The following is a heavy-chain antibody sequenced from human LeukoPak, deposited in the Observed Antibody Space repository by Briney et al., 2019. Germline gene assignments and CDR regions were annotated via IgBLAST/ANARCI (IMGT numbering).Heavy chain of an antibody. J-gene: IGHJ4*02. D-gene: IGHD6-13*01. CDR3: ARDGGSSSWYDRY. V-gene: IGHV3-21*01. CDR1: GFTFSSYS. CDR2: ISSSSSYI. Sequence: GGSLRLSCAASGFTFSSYSMNWVRQAPGKGLEWVSSISSSSSYIYYADSVKGRFTISRDNAKNSLYLQMNSLRAEDTAVYYRARDGGSSSWYDRYWGQGTLVTVSS.